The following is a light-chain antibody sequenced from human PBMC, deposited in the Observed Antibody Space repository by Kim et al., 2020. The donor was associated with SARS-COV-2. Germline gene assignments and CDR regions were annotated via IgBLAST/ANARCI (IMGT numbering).Light chain of an antibody. CDR3: QQSYNAHT. Sequence: LSASVGDRVTISCRASQSINNNLNWYQQKPGKAPKLLIYAASALQSGVPSRFSGSASGTDFTLTISSLQPEDFATYYCQQSYNAHTFGQGTKLEI. CDR2: AAS. CDR1: QSINNN. V-gene: IGKV1-39*01. J-gene: IGKJ2*01.